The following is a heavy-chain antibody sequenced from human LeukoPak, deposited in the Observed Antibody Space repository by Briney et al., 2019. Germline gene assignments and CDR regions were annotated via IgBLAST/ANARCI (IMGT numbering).Heavy chain of an antibody. CDR3: ARVDCSSTSCAFDY. Sequence: SETLSLTCIVSGGSISNYYWSWIRQPAGKGLEWIGRIYCSGSTSYIPSLKSRVTMAVDTSNNQFSLKVTSVTAADTAVYYCARVDCSSTSCAFDYWGQGTLVTVSS. J-gene: IGHJ4*02. V-gene: IGHV4-4*07. D-gene: IGHD2-2*01. CDR1: GGSISNYY. CDR2: IYCSGST.